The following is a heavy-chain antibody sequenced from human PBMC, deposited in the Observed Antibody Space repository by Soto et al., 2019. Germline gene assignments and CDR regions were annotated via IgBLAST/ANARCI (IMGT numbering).Heavy chain of an antibody. J-gene: IGHJ4*02. CDR2: ITGSGYTT. Sequence: EVQLLESGGGLIQPGGSLRLSCAASGFTFSNYAMTWVRRAPGKGLEWISGITGSGYTTYYADSVKGRFTLSRDNSKNTLYLQMNSLSAEDTAVYYCAKVEDRLGYCSGGSCVGSFDYWGQGTLVTVSS. D-gene: IGHD2-15*01. V-gene: IGHV3-23*01. CDR1: GFTFSNYA. CDR3: AKVEDRLGYCSGGSCVGSFDY.